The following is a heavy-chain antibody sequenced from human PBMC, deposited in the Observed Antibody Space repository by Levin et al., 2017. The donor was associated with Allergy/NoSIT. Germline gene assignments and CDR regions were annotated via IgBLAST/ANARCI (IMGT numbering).Heavy chain of an antibody. J-gene: IGHJ6*02. V-gene: IGHV1-2*04. CDR3: ARALFDYYGMDG. D-gene: IGHD3-9*01. Sequence: ASVKVSCKASGYTFTGYYMHWVRQAPGQGLEWMGWINPNSGGTNYAQKFQGWVTMTRDTSISTAYMELSRLRSDDTAVYYCARALFDYYGMDGWGQGTTVTVSS. CDR2: INPNSGGT. CDR1: GYTFTGYY.